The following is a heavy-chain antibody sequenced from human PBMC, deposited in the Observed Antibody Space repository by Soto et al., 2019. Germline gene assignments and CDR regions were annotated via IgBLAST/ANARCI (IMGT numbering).Heavy chain of an antibody. Sequence: VQLVESGGGLVQPGESLRLSCAASGLTFSDYYMTWVRQAPGKGLEWLANMNQDGSEKYYVDSVKGRFTISRDNAKNSLYLQMNSMRAEDTAVYYCARDMVAPGSFVYFDYWGQGSLVSVSS. V-gene: IGHV3-7*05. CDR2: MNQDGSEK. CDR3: ARDMVAPGSFVYFDY. J-gene: IGHJ4*02. CDR1: GLTFSDYY. D-gene: IGHD5-12*01.